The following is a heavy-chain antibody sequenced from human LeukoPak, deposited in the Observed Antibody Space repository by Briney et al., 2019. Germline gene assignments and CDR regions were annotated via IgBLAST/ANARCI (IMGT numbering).Heavy chain of an antibody. V-gene: IGHV3-23*01. D-gene: IGHD6-13*01. CDR2: ISASGGST. CDR1: GFTFSSYA. J-gene: IGHJ2*01. CDR3: AKDSGIAGTRWYSDL. Sequence: GGSLRLSCAASGFTFSSYAMNWVRQAPGKGLEWGSVISASGGSTHFADSVKGRFTISRDNSKNTLYLQMNSLRTDDTAVYYCAKDSGIAGTRWYSDLWGRGTLVTVSS.